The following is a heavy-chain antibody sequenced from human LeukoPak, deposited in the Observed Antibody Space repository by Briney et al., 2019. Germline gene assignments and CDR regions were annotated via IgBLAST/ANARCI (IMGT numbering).Heavy chain of an antibody. J-gene: IGHJ4*02. CDR2: IYYSGSA. V-gene: IGHV4-39*01. Sequence: PSETLSLTCTVSGGSISSSSYYWGWIRQPPGKGLEWIGSIYYSGSAYYNPSLKSRVTISVDTSKNQSSLKLSSVTAADTAVYYCARQNSLIAVAGYFDYWGQGTLVTVSS. CDR3: ARQNSLIAVAGYFDY. D-gene: IGHD6-19*01. CDR1: GGSISSSSYY.